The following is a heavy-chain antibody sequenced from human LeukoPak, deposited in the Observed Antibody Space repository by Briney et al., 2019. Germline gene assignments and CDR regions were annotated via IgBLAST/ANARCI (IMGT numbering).Heavy chain of an antibody. CDR2: ISFSGSTI. CDR1: GFTFSNYW. V-gene: IGHV3-11*04. CDR3: VRGMGGGVSNFDY. J-gene: IGHJ4*02. Sequence: KSGGSLRLSCAASGFTFSNYWMHWIRQAPGKGLDWVSYISFSGSTIYYADSVKGRFIISRDTAKNSLYLQMNSLRAEDTAVYYCVRGMGGGVSNFDYWGQGTLVTVSS. D-gene: IGHD3-16*01.